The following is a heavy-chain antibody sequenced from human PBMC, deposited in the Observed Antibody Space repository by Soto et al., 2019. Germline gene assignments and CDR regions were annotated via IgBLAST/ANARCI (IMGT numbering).Heavy chain of an antibody. CDR2: ISGSGGST. CDR3: AKGFAPLSSGSGSYYFDY. J-gene: IGHJ4*02. CDR1: GFTFSSYA. D-gene: IGHD3-10*01. V-gene: IGHV3-23*01. Sequence: GGSLRLSCAASGFTFSSYAMSWVRQAPGKGLEWVSAISGSGGSTYYADSVKGRFTISRDNSKNTLYLQMNSLRAEDTAVYYCAKGFAPLSSGSGSYYFDYWGQGTLVTVSS.